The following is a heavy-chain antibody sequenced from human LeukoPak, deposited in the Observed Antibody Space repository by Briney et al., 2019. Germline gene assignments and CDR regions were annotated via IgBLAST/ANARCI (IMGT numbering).Heavy chain of an antibody. D-gene: IGHD6-19*01. Sequence: GGSLRLSCAASGFTFSSYAMSWVRQAPGKGLEWVSAISGSGGSTYYADSVKGRFTISRDNSKNTLYLQMNSLRAEDTAVYYCTTLMYTTGRQGFDSWGQGTRVTVSS. J-gene: IGHJ4*02. CDR3: TTLMYTTGRQGFDS. CDR2: ISGSGGST. V-gene: IGHV3-23*01. CDR1: GFTFSSYA.